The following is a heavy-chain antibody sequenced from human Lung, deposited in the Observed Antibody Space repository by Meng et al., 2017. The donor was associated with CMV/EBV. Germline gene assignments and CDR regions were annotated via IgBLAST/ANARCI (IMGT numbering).Heavy chain of an antibody. J-gene: IGHJ4*02. V-gene: IGHV1-69*05. CDR3: ARDRGTIFGVDFDY. D-gene: IGHD3-3*01. CDR2: IIPIFGTA. Sequence: SXXVSXKASGGTFSSYAISWVRQAPGQGLEWMGGIIPIFGTANCAQKFQGRVTITTDESTSTAYMELSSLRSEDTAVYYCARDRGTIFGVDFDYWGQGTLVTVSS. CDR1: GGTFSSYA.